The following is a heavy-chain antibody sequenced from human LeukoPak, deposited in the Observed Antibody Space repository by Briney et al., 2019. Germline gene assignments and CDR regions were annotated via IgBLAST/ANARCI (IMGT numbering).Heavy chain of an antibody. CDR2: IKPEGKEK. CDR1: GFTFSSYW. J-gene: IGHJ4*02. D-gene: IGHD1-26*01. Sequence: GGSLRLSCAASGFTFSSYWMSWVRQAPGKGLEWVANIKPEGKEKFYVDSVKGRFTISRDNANNSVFLQTNSLTAEDTAVYYCARDGIDYWGQGTLVTVSS. V-gene: IGHV3-7*04. CDR3: ARDGIDY.